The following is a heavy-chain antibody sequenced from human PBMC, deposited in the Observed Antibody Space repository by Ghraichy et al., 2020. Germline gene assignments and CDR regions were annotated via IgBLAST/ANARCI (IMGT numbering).Heavy chain of an antibody. CDR2: ISAYNGNT. CDR1: GYTFTSYG. D-gene: IGHD3-22*01. V-gene: IGHV1-18*04. CDR3: ARDGNYYDSSGYSQGFDY. Sequence: ASVKVSCKASGYTFTSYGISWVRQAPGQGLEWMGWISAYNGNTNYAQKLQGRVTMTTDTSTSTAYMELRSLRSDDTAVYYCARDGNYYDSSGYSQGFDYWGQGTLVTVSS. J-gene: IGHJ4*02.